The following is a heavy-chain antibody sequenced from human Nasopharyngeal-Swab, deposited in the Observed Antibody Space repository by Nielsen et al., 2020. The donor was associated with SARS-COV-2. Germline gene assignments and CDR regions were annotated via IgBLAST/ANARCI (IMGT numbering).Heavy chain of an antibody. J-gene: IGHJ3*02. CDR1: GFTFSDYY. Sequence: GESLKISCAASGFTFSDYYMNWIRQAPGKGLEWVSYISSSGSTIYYADSVKGRFTISRDNAKNSLYLQMNSLRAEDTAVYHCARGRGYCSSTSCPPVAFEIWGQGTKVTVSP. D-gene: IGHD2-2*01. CDR3: ARGRGYCSSTSCPPVAFEI. V-gene: IGHV3-11*01. CDR2: ISSSGSTI.